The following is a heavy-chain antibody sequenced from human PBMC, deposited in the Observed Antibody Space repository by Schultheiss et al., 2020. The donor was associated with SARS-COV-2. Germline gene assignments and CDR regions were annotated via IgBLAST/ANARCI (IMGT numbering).Heavy chain of an antibody. CDR1: GFTFSNYG. Sequence: GGSLRLSCAASGFTFSNYGMHWVRQAPGKGLEWVALISYDGSNKYYADSVKGRFTISRDNAKNSLYLQMNSLRAEDTAVYYCASGGMTTVTTKGYWGQGTLVTVSS. J-gene: IGHJ4*02. V-gene: IGHV3-30*03. CDR2: ISYDGSNK. D-gene: IGHD4-17*01. CDR3: ASGGMTTVTTKGY.